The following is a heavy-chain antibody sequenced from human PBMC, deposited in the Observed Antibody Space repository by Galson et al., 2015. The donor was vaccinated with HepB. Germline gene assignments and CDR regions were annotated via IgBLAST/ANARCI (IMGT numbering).Heavy chain of an antibody. Sequence: SLRLSCAASGFTFSRYGMHWVRQAPGKGLEWVSIISPTSSYIYYGASVKGRFTISRDNAKNSLYLQMNSVRADDTAVYYCAREGLVGAEGYYRGMDVWGQGTTVTVSS. CDR3: AREGLVGAEGYYRGMDV. CDR2: ISPTSSYI. D-gene: IGHD2-15*01. V-gene: IGHV3-21*01. CDR1: GFTFSRYG. J-gene: IGHJ6*02.